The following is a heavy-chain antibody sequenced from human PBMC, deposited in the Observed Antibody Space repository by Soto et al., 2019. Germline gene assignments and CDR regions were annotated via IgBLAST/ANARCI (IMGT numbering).Heavy chain of an antibody. CDR1: GFTFNSYA. D-gene: IGHD5-18*01. Sequence: PGGSLRLSCAASGFTFNSYAMSWVRQAPGKGLEWVSAISGSGGSTYYADSVKGRFTISRDNSKNTLYLQMNSLRAEDTAVYYCAKGRGYSYGSSLCWDYWGQGTLVTVSS. CDR3: AKGRGYSYGSSLCWDY. CDR2: ISGSGGST. V-gene: IGHV3-23*01. J-gene: IGHJ4*02.